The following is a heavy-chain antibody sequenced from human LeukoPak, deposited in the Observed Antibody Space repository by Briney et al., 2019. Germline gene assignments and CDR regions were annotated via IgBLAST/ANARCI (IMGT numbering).Heavy chain of an antibody. D-gene: IGHD3-9*01. CDR1: GFTFSSYA. Sequence: PGGSLRLSCAASGFTFSSYAMSWVRQAPGKGLEWVSAISGSGGSTYYADSVKGRFTISRDNSKNTLYLQMNSLKTEDTAVYYCTTSNDILTGYWWLDYWGQGTLVTVSS. V-gene: IGHV3-23*01. CDR2: ISGSGGST. CDR3: TTSNDILTGYWWLDY. J-gene: IGHJ4*02.